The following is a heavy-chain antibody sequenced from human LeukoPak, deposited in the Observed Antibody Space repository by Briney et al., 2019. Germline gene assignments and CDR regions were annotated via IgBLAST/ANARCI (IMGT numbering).Heavy chain of an antibody. CDR1: GFTCSSYE. J-gene: IGHJ4*02. D-gene: IGHD2-15*01. CDR2: ISSSGSTI. CDR3: ARGPTTHFDY. V-gene: IGHV3-48*03. Sequence: PGGSLTLSCAASGFTCSSYEMNWVRQPQGKGLEWVSYISSSGSTIYYADSVKGRFTISRDNAKNSLYLQMNSLRAEGTGVYYCARGPTTHFDYWGQGTPVTVSS.